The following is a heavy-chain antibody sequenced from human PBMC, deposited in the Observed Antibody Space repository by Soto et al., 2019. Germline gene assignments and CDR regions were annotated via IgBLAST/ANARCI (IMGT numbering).Heavy chain of an antibody. J-gene: IGHJ4*02. Sequence: QLQLQESGSGLVKPSQTLSLTCAVSGGSISSGGYSWRWIRQPPGKGLEWIGYIYHSGSTYYNPSLKSRVTISVDRSKHQFSLKLSSVTAADTAVYYCARAGGLGAVAGDYWGQGTLVTVSS. V-gene: IGHV4-30-2*01. CDR2: IYHSGST. D-gene: IGHD6-19*01. CDR1: GGSISSGGYS. CDR3: ARAGGLGAVAGDY.